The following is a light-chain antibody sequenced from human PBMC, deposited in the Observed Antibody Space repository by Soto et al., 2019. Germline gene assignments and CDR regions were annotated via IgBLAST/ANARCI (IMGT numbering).Light chain of an antibody. CDR2: GAS. V-gene: IGKV3-20*01. CDR1: QVVVTAY. CDR3: LLFRGSPT. Sequence: EIVLTQSPGTLSVSPGERATLSCRASQVVVTAYIHWYQHKPGQAPRLLISGASTRDSGIPDRFSGSGVGTDFTLTIHRLEPEDCAVYYCLLFRGSPTFGPGSRVHI. J-gene: IGKJ3*01.